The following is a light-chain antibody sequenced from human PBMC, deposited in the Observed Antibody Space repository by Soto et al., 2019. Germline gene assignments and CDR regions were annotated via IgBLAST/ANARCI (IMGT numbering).Light chain of an antibody. J-gene: IGKJ1*01. CDR3: QHYNSYPWT. V-gene: IGKV1-5*01. CDR1: QTINNW. Sequence: DIQMTQSPSTLSASIGDRITITCRASQTINNWVAWYQQNPGKAPNLLIYHASNLETGVPSRFSGSAFGTEFTLTISSLQPDEFATYYCQHYNSYPWTFGQGTKVEIK. CDR2: HAS.